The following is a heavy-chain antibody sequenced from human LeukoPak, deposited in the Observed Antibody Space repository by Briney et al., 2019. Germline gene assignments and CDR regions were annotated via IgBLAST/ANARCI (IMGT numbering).Heavy chain of an antibody. Sequence: GGSLRLSCAASGFTFSSYAMHWGRQAPGKGLEWVAVISYDGSNKYYADSVKGRFTISRDNSKNTLYLQMNSLRAEDTAVYYCARPYSSSDYWGQGTLVTVSS. CDR2: ISYDGSNK. CDR3: ARPYSSSDY. V-gene: IGHV3-30-3*01. D-gene: IGHD6-6*01. J-gene: IGHJ4*02. CDR1: GFTFSSYA.